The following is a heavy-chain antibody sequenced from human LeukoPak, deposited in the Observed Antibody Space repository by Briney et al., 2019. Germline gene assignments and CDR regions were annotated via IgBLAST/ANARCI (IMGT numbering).Heavy chain of an antibody. V-gene: IGHV3-21*01. Sequence: GGSLRLSCAASGFTFSSYSMNWVRQAPGKGLEWVSSISSSSSYIYYADSVKGRFTISRDNAKNSLYLQMNSLRTEDTAVYFCATLHPNYDILTGYYTLGDYWGRGTLVTVSS. CDR3: ATLHPNYDILTGYYTLGDY. D-gene: IGHD3-9*01. CDR1: GFTFSSYS. J-gene: IGHJ4*02. CDR2: ISSSSSYI.